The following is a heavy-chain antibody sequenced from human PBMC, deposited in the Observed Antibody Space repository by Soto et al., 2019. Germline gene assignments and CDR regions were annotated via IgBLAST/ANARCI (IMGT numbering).Heavy chain of an antibody. CDR1: GFSVNNNY. CDR3: AKLWGYYFES. CDR2: IYTRGTT. J-gene: IGHJ4*02. Sequence: HPGGSLRLSCSASGFSVNNNYMTWVRQAPGRRPEWVAGIYTRGTTHYADFATGRFTFSRDNSKNTLYLQMDSLRPEDTAVYYCAKLWGYYFESWGPGXLVTVYS. V-gene: IGHV3-53*01. D-gene: IGHD2-21*01.